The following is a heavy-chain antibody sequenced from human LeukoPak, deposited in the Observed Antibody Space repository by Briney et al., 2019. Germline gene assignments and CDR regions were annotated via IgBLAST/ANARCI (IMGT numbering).Heavy chain of an antibody. Sequence: GASVKVSCKASGYTFTSYGISWVRQAPGQGLEWMGWISAYNGNTNYAQKLQGRVTMTTDTSTSTAYMELRSLRSDDTAVYYCARRYYYDSSGYSNYFDYWGQGTLVTVSS. CDR1: GYTFTSYG. CDR3: ARRYYYDSSGYSNYFDY. J-gene: IGHJ4*02. V-gene: IGHV1-18*01. CDR2: ISAYNGNT. D-gene: IGHD3-22*01.